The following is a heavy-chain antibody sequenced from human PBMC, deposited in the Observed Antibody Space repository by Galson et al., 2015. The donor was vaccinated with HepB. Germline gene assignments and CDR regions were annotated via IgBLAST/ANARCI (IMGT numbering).Heavy chain of an antibody. Sequence: SLRLSCAASGFTVSTSYMSWVRQAPGKGLDWVSLIHGGGSSTHYADSVKGRFTISRDNSRNTLYLQMNSLRAEDTAVYYCTTYGSGTGAFDIWGQGTMVTVSS. V-gene: IGHV3-66*01. CDR2: IHGGGSST. J-gene: IGHJ3*02. CDR3: TTYGSGTGAFDI. D-gene: IGHD3-10*01. CDR1: GFTVSTSY.